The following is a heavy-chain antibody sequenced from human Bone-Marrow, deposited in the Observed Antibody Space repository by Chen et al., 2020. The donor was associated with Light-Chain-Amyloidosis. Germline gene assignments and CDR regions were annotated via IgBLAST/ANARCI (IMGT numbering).Heavy chain of an antibody. CDR2: ISGRGGSR. J-gene: IGHJ3*02. CDR3: AKDISYDDILPGYPADAFDI. V-gene: IGHV3-23*04. Sequence: EVQLVESGGGLLQRGGSLRLSCAASGFAFSSYAMSWVRQAPGKGLEWVATISGRGGSRYYGDSVKVRLNISRDNSKNALFVQMNSLRAEDTAVYYCAKDISYDDILPGYPADAFDIWGQGTMVTVSS. CDR1: GFAFSSYA. D-gene: IGHD3-9*01.